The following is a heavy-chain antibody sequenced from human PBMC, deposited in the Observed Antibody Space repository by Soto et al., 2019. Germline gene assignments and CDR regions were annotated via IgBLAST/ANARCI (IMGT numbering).Heavy chain of an antibody. V-gene: IGHV4-59*08. CDR1: GGSISSYY. CDR2: IYYSGST. CDR3: ARRFVSITIFGVVEENWFDP. D-gene: IGHD3-3*01. J-gene: IGHJ5*02. Sequence: SETLCLTCTVSGGSISSYYWSGIRQPPGKGLEWIGYIYYSGSTNYNPSLKSRVTISVDTSKNQFSLKLSSVTAADTAVYYCARRFVSITIFGVVEENWFDPWGQGTLVTVSS.